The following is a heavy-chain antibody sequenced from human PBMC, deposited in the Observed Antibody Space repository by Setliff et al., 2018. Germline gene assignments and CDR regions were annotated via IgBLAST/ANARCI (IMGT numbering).Heavy chain of an antibody. V-gene: IGHV3-9*01. J-gene: IGHJ4*02. Sequence: GGSLRLSCAASGFTFDDYVIHWVRQAPGKGLEWVSGISWNSGSIGYADSVKGRFTISRDNSKNTLYLQMNSLRPEDTAVYYCARTCSGSGCYAGLESWGQGTPVTVSS. CDR2: ISWNSGSI. CDR1: GFTFDDYV. D-gene: IGHD2-15*01. CDR3: ARTCSGSGCYAGLES.